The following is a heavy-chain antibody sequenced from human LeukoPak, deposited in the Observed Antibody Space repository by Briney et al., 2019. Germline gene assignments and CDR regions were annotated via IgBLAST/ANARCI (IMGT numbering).Heavy chain of an antibody. D-gene: IGHD6-19*01. J-gene: IGHJ4*02. Sequence: PGGSLRLSCAASGFTFSSYGMHWVRQAPGKGLEWVAFIRYDGSNKYYADSVKGRFTISRDNSKNTLYLQMNSLRAEDTAVYYCAKGEYAAGTGYYFDYRGQGTLVTVSS. V-gene: IGHV3-30*02. CDR1: GFTFSSYG. CDR3: AKGEYAAGTGYYFDY. CDR2: IRYDGSNK.